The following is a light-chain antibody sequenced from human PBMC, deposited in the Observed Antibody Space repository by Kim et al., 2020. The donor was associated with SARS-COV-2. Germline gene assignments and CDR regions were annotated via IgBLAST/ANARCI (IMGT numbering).Light chain of an antibody. V-gene: IGKV1-5*01. J-gene: IGKJ1*01. CDR3: HQYGSSPWS. CDR1: QSVSHY. Sequence: GDRVTITCRASQSVSHYLAWYQHKPGKAPKLLVYDASSLEGGVPSRFSGSGSGTELTLTITSLQPDDFATYYCHQYGSSPWSFGQGTKV. CDR2: DAS.